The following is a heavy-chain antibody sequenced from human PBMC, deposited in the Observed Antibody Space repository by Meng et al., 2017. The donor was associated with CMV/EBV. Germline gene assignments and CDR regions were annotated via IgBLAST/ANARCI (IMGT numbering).Heavy chain of an antibody. CDR3: ARDSRDYDFWSGRRRYYYYGMDV. V-gene: IGHV3-21*01. CDR2: ISSSSSYI. CDR1: EFTFSSYS. D-gene: IGHD3-3*01. J-gene: IGHJ6*02. Sequence: GESLKISCAASEFTFSSYSMNWVRQAPGKGLEWVSSISSSSSYIYYADSVKGRFTISRDNAKNSLYLQMNSLRAEDTAVYYCARDSRDYDFWSGRRRYYYYGMDVWGQGTTVTVSS.